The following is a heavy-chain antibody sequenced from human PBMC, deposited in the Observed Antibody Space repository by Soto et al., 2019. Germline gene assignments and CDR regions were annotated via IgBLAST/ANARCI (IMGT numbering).Heavy chain of an antibody. CDR1: GYTFHDYW. Sequence: GSPKISCKGPGYTFHDYWIGWVRQLPGKGLEWMGIIYPGDSDTRYSPSFQGQVTTVDDNTTNTAYQQWNTLNAANAVMYYCARHPGNFRYYSYYMDVWGQGTTVAVSS. V-gene: IGHV5-51*01. CDR3: ARHPGNFRYYSYYMDV. J-gene: IGHJ6*02. CDR2: IYPGDSDT.